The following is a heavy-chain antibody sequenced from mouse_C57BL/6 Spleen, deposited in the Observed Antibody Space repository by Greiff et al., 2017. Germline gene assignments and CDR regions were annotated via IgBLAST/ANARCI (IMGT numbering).Heavy chain of an antibody. J-gene: IGHJ4*01. D-gene: IGHD1-1*01. CDR1: GYSFTDDN. CDR2: FIPNYGTT. V-gene: IGHV1-39*01. CDR3: ARRDGSSPMDD. Sequence: VQLQQSGPELVKPGASVKISCKTTGYSFTDDNFYWGKQSNGKSLVWSGGFIPNYGTTSYNQTFKGTATLTVDQSSSTAYMQLNSLTSEDSAVYYCARRDGSSPMDDWGQGTSVTVSS.